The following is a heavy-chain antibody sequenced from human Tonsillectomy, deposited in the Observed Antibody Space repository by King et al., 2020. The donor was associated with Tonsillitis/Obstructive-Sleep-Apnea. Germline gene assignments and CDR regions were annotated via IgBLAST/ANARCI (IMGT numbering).Heavy chain of an antibody. CDR1: GGSISSSNW. V-gene: IGHV4-4*02. Sequence: VQLQESGPGLVKPSGTLSLTCAVSGGSISSSNWWSWVRQPPGKGLEWIGDIYHSGSTNYNPSLQSRVTISVDKSKNQFSLRLTSVTAADTAVYYCARDRGFYGDSSFDIWGQGTMVAVSS. CDR2: IYHSGST. CDR3: ARDRGFYGDSSFDI. D-gene: IGHD4-17*01. J-gene: IGHJ3*02.